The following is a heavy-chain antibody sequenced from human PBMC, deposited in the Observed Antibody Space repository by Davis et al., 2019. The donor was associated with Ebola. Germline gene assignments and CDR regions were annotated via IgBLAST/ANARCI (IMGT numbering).Heavy chain of an antibody. V-gene: IGHV1-2*06. J-gene: IGHJ6*02. CDR3: ARGGLVLAVVPRDYYHGLDV. CDR1: GYTFTGYY. Sequence: ASVKVSCKASGYTFTGYYMHWVRQAPGQGLEWMGRINPNSGGTNYAQKFQGRVTMTRDTSISTAYMELSRLRYDDTAVYFCARGGLVLAVVPRDYYHGLDVWGQGTTVTVSS. CDR2: INPNSGGT. D-gene: IGHD3-3*01.